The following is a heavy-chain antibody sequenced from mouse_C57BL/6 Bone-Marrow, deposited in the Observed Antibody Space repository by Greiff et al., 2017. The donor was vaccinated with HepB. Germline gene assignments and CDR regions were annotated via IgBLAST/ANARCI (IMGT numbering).Heavy chain of an antibody. D-gene: IGHD2-1*01. CDR2: LSYDGSN. J-gene: IGHJ3*01. V-gene: IGHV3-6*01. CDR1: GYSITSGYY. Sequence: EVQLVESGPGLVKPSQSLSLTCSVTGYSITSGYYWNWIRQFPGNKLEWMGYLSYDGSNNYNPSLKNRISITRDTSKNQFFLKLNSVTTEDTATYYCAIYGNLAYWGQGTLVTVSA. CDR3: AIYGNLAY.